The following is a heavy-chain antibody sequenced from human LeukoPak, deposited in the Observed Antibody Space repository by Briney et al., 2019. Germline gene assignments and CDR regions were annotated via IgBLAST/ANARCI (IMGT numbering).Heavy chain of an antibody. J-gene: IGHJ6*03. CDR2: IIPILGIA. Sequence: SVKVSCKASGGTFSSYAISWVRQAPGQGLEWMGRIIPILGIANYAQKFQGRVTITTDESTSTAYMELSSLRSEDTAVYYCARDRGPDYSNYTLPGPMGYYYYMDVWGKGTTVTVSS. V-gene: IGHV1-69*04. CDR1: GGTFSSYA. CDR3: ARDRGPDYSNYTLPGPMGYYYYMDV. D-gene: IGHD4-11*01.